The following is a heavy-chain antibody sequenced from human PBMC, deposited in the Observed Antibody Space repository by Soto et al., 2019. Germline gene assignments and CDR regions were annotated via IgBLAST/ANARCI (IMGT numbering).Heavy chain of an antibody. CDR3: ASPLVGATTRDAFDI. Sequence: QLQLQESGPGLVKPSETLSLTCTVSGGSISSSSYYWGWIRQPPGKGLEWIGSIYYSGSTYYNPSLKSRVTISVDTSKNQFSLKLSSVTAADTAVYYCASPLVGATTRDAFDIWGQGTMVTVSS. CDR1: GGSISSSSYY. V-gene: IGHV4-39*01. J-gene: IGHJ3*02. CDR2: IYYSGST. D-gene: IGHD1-26*01.